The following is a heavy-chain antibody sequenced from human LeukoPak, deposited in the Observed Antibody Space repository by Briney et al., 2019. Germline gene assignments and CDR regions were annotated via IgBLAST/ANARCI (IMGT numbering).Heavy chain of an antibody. D-gene: IGHD6-13*01. CDR3: AKGIEYSSSSLDY. CDR1: GFTFSSYA. Sequence: GGSLRLSCAASGFTFSSYAMTWVRQAPGKGLEWVSSISGRGGSTYYADSVRGRLTISRDNSKNTLYLQMNSLRAEDTAVYYCAKGIEYSSSSLDYWGQGTLVTVSS. J-gene: IGHJ4*02. CDR2: ISGRGGST. V-gene: IGHV3-23*01.